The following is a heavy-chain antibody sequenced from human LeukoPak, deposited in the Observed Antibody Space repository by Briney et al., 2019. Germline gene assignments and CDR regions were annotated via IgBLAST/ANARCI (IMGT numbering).Heavy chain of an antibody. CDR2: ICYSGST. CDR1: GASDSSGGYY. Sequence: SETLSLTCTVSGASDSSGGYYWSWLRQPPGQGLGWIGYICYSGSTHYNPSLKSRVTISVDTSKNQFSLKVSSVTAADTAVYYCARRGGSGRSFDYWGQGTLVTVSS. J-gene: IGHJ4*02. V-gene: IGHV4-61*08. D-gene: IGHD3-10*01. CDR3: ARRGGSGRSFDY.